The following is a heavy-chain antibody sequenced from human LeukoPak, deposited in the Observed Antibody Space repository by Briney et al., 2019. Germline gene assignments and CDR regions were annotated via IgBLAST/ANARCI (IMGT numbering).Heavy chain of an antibody. Sequence: GGSLRLSCAASGFTFSSYAMHWVRQAPGKGLEWVAVLSYDGNNKYYADSVKGRFTISRDNSKNTLYLQMNSLRAEDTAVYYCAKDRDYYGSGTDYWGQGTLVTVSS. CDR2: LSYDGNNK. V-gene: IGHV3-30-3*01. CDR1: GFTFSSYA. D-gene: IGHD3-10*01. J-gene: IGHJ4*02. CDR3: AKDRDYYGSGTDY.